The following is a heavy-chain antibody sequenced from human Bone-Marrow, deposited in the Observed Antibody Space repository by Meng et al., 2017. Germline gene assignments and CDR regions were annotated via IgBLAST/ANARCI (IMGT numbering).Heavy chain of an antibody. D-gene: IGHD5-12*01. Sequence: QVQLGQSGGEVKKPGASVKVSCKASGYTFPDYWLHWVRRAPGQGLEWMGRINPKSGDTHYAQRFQGRVTMTGDTSISTAYMELSGLRSDDTAMYYCARDSTSAYADSWGQGTLVTVSS. CDR1: GYTFPDYW. J-gene: IGHJ4*02. CDR2: INPKSGDT. V-gene: IGHV1-2*06. CDR3: ARDSTSAYADS.